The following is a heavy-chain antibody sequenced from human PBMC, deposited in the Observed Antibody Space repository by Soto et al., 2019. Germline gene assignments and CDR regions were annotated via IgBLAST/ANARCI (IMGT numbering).Heavy chain of an antibody. Sequence: SETLSLTCTVSGGSISNYYWSWIRQPPGKGLEWIGYIYYSGSTNYNPSLKSRVTISVDTSKNQFSLKLSSVTAADTAVYYCARDENGSPHFDYWGQGTLVTVSS. CDR1: GGSISNYY. CDR3: ARDENGSPHFDY. CDR2: IYYSGST. J-gene: IGHJ4*02. V-gene: IGHV4-59*01. D-gene: IGHD1-26*01.